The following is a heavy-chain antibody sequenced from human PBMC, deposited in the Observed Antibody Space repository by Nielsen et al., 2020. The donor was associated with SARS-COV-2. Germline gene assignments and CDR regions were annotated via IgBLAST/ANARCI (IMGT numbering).Heavy chain of an antibody. CDR3: AKRVGAAGTYYYYGMDV. V-gene: IGHV3-30*02. CDR2: IRYDGSNK. Sequence: GESLKISCAASGFTFSSYGMHWVRQAPGKGLEWVAFIRYDGSNKYYADSVKGRFIISRDNSKNTLYLQMNSLRAEDTAVYYCAKRVGAAGTYYYYGMDVWGQGTTVTVSS. J-gene: IGHJ6*02. CDR1: GFTFSSYG. D-gene: IGHD6-13*01.